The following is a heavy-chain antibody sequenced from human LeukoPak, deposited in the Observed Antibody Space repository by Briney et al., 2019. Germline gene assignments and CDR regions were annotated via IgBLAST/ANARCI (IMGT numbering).Heavy chain of an antibody. CDR1: GYTFTGYY. J-gene: IGHJ1*01. CDR3: ARGIYARAATGFQD. Sequence: ASVRVSCKASGYTFTGYYMHWVRQAPGQGLEWMGWINPNSGGTNFPEKFQGRVTMTRDTSISTAYLELSRLRSDDTAVYYCARGIYARAATGFQDWGQGSLVTISS. D-gene: IGHD2-15*01. V-gene: IGHV1-2*02. CDR2: INPNSGGT.